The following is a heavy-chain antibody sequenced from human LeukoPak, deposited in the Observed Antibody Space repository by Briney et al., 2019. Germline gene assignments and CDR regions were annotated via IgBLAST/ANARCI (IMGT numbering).Heavy chain of an antibody. Sequence: GASVKVSCKASGYTFTSYGISWVRQAPGQGLEWMGWISAYNGNTDYAQKLQGRVTMTTDTSTSTAYMELRGLRSDDTAVYYCARDIVRGKYQLQGYWGQGTLVTVSS. CDR3: ARDIVRGKYQLQGY. V-gene: IGHV1-18*01. CDR1: GYTFTSYG. D-gene: IGHD2-2*01. J-gene: IGHJ4*02. CDR2: ISAYNGNT.